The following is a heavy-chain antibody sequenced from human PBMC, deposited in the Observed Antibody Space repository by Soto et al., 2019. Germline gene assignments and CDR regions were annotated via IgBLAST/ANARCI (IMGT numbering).Heavy chain of an antibody. CDR2: IIPIFGTA. V-gene: IGHV1-69*13. CDR1: GGTFSSYA. CDR3: ARAYGSGSSVDY. Sequence: ASVKVSCKASGGTFSSYAISWVRQAPGQGLEWMGGIIPIFGTANYAQKFQGRVTITADESTSTAYMELSSLRSEDTAVYYCARAYGSGSSVDYWGQGTLVTVSS. J-gene: IGHJ4*02. D-gene: IGHD3-10*01.